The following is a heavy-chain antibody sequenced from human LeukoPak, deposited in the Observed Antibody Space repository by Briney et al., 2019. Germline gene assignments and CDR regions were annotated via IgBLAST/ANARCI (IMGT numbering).Heavy chain of an antibody. D-gene: IGHD6-19*01. CDR1: GYTFTSYD. J-gene: IGHJ6*03. V-gene: IGHV1-8*01. Sequence: ASVTVSCKASGYTFTSYDINWVRQATGQGLEWMGWMNPNSGNTGYAQKFEGRVTMTRNTSISTGYMELSSMRSEDTAVYYCARGDSSGWYGAEKNYMDVWRKGTTVTVPS. CDR2: MNPNSGNT. CDR3: ARGDSSGWYGAEKNYMDV.